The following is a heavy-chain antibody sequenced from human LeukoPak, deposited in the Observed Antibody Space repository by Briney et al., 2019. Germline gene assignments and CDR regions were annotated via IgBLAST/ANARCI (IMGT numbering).Heavy chain of an antibody. J-gene: IGHJ4*02. V-gene: IGHV3-9*01. Sequence: GGSLRLSCAASGFTFDDYAMHWVRQAPGKGLEWVSGISWNSGSIGYADSVKGRFTISRDNAKNSLYLQMNRLRAEDTALYYCAKDTGRTGTAAWGQGTLVTVSS. CDR1: GFTFDDYA. CDR2: ISWNSGSI. CDR3: AKDTGRTGTAA. D-gene: IGHD1-1*01.